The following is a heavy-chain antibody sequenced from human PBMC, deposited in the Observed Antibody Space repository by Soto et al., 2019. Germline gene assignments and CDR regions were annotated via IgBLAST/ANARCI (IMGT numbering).Heavy chain of an antibody. Sequence: QVQLVQSGAEVKKPGASVKDSCKASGYTFTTYAMHWVRPAPGQRLEWMGWINAGNGNTKYSQKFQGRVDITRDTAVSTAYMDLSSLRSEDTAVYDCARVTSTGWRLMDGWGQGTTVTVSS. V-gene: IGHV1-3*01. CDR1: GYTFTTYA. D-gene: IGHD6-19*01. CDR2: INAGNGNT. CDR3: ARVTSTGWRLMDG. J-gene: IGHJ6*02.